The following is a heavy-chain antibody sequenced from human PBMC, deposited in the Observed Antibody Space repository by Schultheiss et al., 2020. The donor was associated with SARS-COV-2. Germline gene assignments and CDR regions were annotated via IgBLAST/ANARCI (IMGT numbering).Heavy chain of an antibody. CDR1: GFTFSSSW. Sequence: GGSLRLSCAASGFTFSSSWMHWVCQAPEKGLEWVGFIRSKAYGGTTEYAASVKGRFTISRDDSKSIAYLQMNSLKTEDTAVYYCTRDRSYQLLYRGRDDYYYYGMDVWGQGTTVTVSS. J-gene: IGHJ6*02. D-gene: IGHD2-2*02. V-gene: IGHV3-49*04. CDR2: IRSKAYGGTT. CDR3: TRDRSYQLLYRGRDDYYYYGMDV.